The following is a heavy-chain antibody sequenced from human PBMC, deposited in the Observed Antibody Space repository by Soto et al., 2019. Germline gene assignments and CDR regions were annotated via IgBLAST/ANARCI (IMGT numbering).Heavy chain of an antibody. D-gene: IGHD3-3*01. CDR1: GFIVSSNQ. CDR2: IYSGHTT. V-gene: IGHV3-53*01. Sequence: GGSLRLFCVASGFIVSSNQMSWVRQAPGKGLEWVSVIYSGHTTYYADSVEGRFTISRDDSKNTLYLQMNSLRVEDTAVYYCVRGPSDHKLRLVEWPYGDYWGQGALVTVSS. CDR3: VRGPSDHKLRLVEWPYGDY. J-gene: IGHJ4*02.